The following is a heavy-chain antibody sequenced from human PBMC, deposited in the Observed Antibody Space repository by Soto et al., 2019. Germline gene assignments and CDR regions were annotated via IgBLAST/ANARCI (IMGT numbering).Heavy chain of an antibody. D-gene: IGHD4-17*01. Sequence: QVQLVQSGAEVKRPGASVKVSCKASGYTLTDNYMHWVREAPGQGLEWMGWINPKGGTNYAQKFQGRVNMTSDTSISTAYMELSRLRSDDTAVYYCARSLTTLTTLLDYWGQGTLVTVSS. CDR2: INPKGGT. V-gene: IGHV1-2*02. CDR3: ARSLTTLTTLLDY. CDR1: GYTLTDNY. J-gene: IGHJ4*02.